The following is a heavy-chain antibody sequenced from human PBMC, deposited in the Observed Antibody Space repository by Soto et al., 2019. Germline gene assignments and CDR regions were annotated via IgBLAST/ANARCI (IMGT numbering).Heavy chain of an antibody. CDR3: ARVLGPDYGDYGGDY. V-gene: IGHV1-69*13. D-gene: IGHD4-17*01. J-gene: IGHJ4*02. CDR2: IIPIFGTA. Sequence: SVKVSCKASGYTFTGYYMHWVRQAPGQGLEWMGGIIPIFGTANYAQKFQGRVTITADESTGTAYMELSSLRSEDTAVYYCARVLGPDYGDYGGDYWGQGTLVTVSS. CDR1: GYTFTGYY.